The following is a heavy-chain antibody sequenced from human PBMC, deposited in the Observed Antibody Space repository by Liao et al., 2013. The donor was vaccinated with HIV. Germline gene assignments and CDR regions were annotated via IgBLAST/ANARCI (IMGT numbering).Heavy chain of an antibody. Sequence: QLQLQESGPGLVKPSETLSLTCTVSGGSINSSTYYWGWIRQPPGKGLEWIGIIYYSGSTYYNPSLQSRVTMSVDTSKKQFSLKLTSVTAADTATYYCARERGGDGWFDPWGQGTLVTVSS. CDR2: IYYSGST. D-gene: IGHD3-10*01. J-gene: IGHJ5*02. CDR3: ARERGGDGWFDP. CDR1: GGSINSSTYY. V-gene: IGHV4-39*07.